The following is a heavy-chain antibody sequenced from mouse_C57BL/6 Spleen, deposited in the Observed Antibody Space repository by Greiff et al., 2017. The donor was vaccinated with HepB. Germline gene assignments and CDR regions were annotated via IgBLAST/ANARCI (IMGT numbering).Heavy chain of an antibody. J-gene: IGHJ2*01. Sequence: EVKVEESGGGLVKPGGSLKLSCAASGFTFSSYAMSWVRQTPEKRLEWVATISDGGSYTYYPDNVKGRFTISRDNAKNNLYLQMSHLKSEDTAMYYCARDPYYGSSPFDYWGQGTTLTVSS. CDR3: ARDPYYGSSPFDY. V-gene: IGHV5-4*01. D-gene: IGHD1-1*01. CDR1: GFTFSSYA. CDR2: ISDGGSYT.